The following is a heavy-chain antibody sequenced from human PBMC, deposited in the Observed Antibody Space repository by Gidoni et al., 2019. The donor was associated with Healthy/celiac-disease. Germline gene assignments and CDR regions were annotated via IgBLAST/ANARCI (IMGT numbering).Heavy chain of an antibody. J-gene: IGHJ5*02. D-gene: IGHD5-18*01. CDR3: ARQRGYSYGPNWFDP. CDR1: GFTFSSYA. CDR2: ISGSGGST. Sequence: EVQLLESGGGLVQPGGSLRLSCAASGFTFSSYAMSWVRQAPGKGLEWVSAISGSGGSTYYADSVKGRFTISRDNSKNTLYLQMNSLRAEDTAVYYCARQRGYSYGPNWFDPWGQGTLVTVSS. V-gene: IGHV3-23*01.